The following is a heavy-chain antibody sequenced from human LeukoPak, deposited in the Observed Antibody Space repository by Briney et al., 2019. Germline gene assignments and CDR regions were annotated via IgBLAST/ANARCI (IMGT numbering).Heavy chain of an antibody. CDR1: GYTFTDYN. Sequence: ASVKVSCKASGYTFTDYNIYWVRQAPGQGLEWMGWINTNSGGTNYAQKFEGRVTMTRDTSINIAYMELSRLRSDDTAVYYCATIDVAAVGTYFRHWGQGTLVTVSS. J-gene: IGHJ1*01. D-gene: IGHD6-13*01. CDR3: ATIDVAAVGTYFRH. CDR2: INTNSGGT. V-gene: IGHV1-2*02.